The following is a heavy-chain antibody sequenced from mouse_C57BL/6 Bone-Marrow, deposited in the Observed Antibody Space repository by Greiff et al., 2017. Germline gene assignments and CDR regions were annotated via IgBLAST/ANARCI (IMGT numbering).Heavy chain of an antibody. CDR1: GFTFSSYG. V-gene: IGHV5-6*01. CDR3: ARQKGWLLHYLDY. Sequence: EVQLVESGGDLVKPGGSLKLSCAASGFTFSSYGMSWVRQTPDKRLEWVATISSGGSYTYYPDSVKGRFPISRENAKNTLYLQMSSRKSEDTAMYYCARQKGWLLHYLDYWGQGTTLTVSS. D-gene: IGHD2-3*01. CDR2: ISSGGSYT. J-gene: IGHJ2*01.